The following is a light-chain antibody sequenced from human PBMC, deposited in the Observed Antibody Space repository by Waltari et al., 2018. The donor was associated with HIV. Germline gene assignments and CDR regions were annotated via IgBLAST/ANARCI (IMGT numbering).Light chain of an antibody. Sequence: EIVVTQSPGTLSLSSAERAILSCRSSQSVSSTYLSWYKQKHGQSPRRLIYVASRRATGIPDRFSGSGSGTDFTLTISRLEPEDFAVYYCQQYGSSPITFGQGTRLEIK. J-gene: IGKJ5*01. CDR2: VAS. V-gene: IGKV3-20*01. CDR3: QQYGSSPIT. CDR1: QSVSSTY.